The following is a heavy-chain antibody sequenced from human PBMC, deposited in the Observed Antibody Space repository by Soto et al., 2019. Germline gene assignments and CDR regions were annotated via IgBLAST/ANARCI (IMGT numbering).Heavy chain of an antibody. J-gene: IGHJ5*02. V-gene: IGHV1-2*04. CDR3: ARGVAARPFDH. CDR2: INPNSGGT. Sequence: ASVKVSCKASGYTFNGYYMHWVRQAPGQGLEWMGWINPNSGGTNYAQKFQDWVTMTWDTSISTTYMELSRLRSDDTAVYYCARGVAARPFDHWGQGTLVTVSS. D-gene: IGHD6-6*01. CDR1: GYTFNGYY.